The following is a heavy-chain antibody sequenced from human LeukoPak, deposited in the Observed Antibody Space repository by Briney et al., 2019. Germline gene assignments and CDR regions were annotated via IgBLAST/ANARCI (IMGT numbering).Heavy chain of an antibody. CDR2: IWYDGSNK. CDR3: ARDQYYDFWSGYLSPFDP. D-gene: IGHD3-3*01. J-gene: IGHJ5*02. Sequence: AGGSLRLSCAASGFTFSSYAMSWVRQAPGKGLEWVAVIWYDGSNKYYADSVKGRFTISRDNSKNTLYLQMNSLRAEDTAVYYCARDQYYDFWSGYLSPFDPWGQGTLVTVSS. CDR1: GFTFSSYA. V-gene: IGHV3-33*08.